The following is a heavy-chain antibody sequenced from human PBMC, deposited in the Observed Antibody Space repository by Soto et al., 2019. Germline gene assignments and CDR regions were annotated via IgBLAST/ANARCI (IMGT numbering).Heavy chain of an antibody. J-gene: IGHJ4*02. CDR1: GFSLSTSGEA. CDR3: AHGSFFRGAHFDY. V-gene: IGHV2-5*02. CDR2: IYWDDDK. D-gene: IGHD3-10*01. Sequence: QITLRESGPPLVKPTQTLRLTCTFAGFSLSTSGEAVGWVRQSPGKVLEWLALIYWDDDKRYSPSLKTRLTXTXDXXKDQVVLTLSNLAPVDTATYFCAHGSFFRGAHFDYWGQGTLVTVSS.